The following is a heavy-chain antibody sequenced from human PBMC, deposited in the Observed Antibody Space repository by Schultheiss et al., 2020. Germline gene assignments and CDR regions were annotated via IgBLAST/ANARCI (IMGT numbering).Heavy chain of an antibody. J-gene: IGHJ3*02. D-gene: IGHD2-2*01. CDR3: AKDSRSTSALI. V-gene: IGHV3-23*01. Sequence: LSCAASGFTFSSYAMSWVRQAPGKGLEWVSAISGSGGSTYYADSVKGRFTISRDNSKNTLYLQMNSLRAEDTAVYYCAKDSRSTSALIWGQGTMVTVSS. CDR1: GFTFSSYA. CDR2: ISGSGGST.